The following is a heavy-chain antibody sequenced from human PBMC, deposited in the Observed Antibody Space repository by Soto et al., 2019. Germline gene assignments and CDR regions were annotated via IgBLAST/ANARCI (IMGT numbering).Heavy chain of an antibody. J-gene: IGHJ4*02. D-gene: IGHD2-15*01. CDR2: ISAYNGNT. CDR1: GYTFTSYG. CDR3: ARDILVVVAAPLNFDY. Sequence: QVQLGQSGAEVKKPGASVKVSCKASGYTFTSYGISWVRQAPGQGLEWMGWISAYNGNTNYAQKLQGRVTMTTDTSTSTAYMELRSLRSDDTAVYYCARDILVVVAAPLNFDYWGQGTLVTVSS. V-gene: IGHV1-18*01.